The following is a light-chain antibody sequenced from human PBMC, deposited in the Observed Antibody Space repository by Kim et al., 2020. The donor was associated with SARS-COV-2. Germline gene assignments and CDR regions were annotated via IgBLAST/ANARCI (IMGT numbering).Light chain of an antibody. Sequence: EIVMTQSPATLSVSPGERATLSCRASQSVSSNLAWYQQKPGQAPRLLIYGASTRDTGIPGRFSGSGSGTEFTLTISSLQSEDFAVYYCQQYSHWPLTFGGGTKVDIK. CDR2: GAS. CDR3: QQYSHWPLT. J-gene: IGKJ4*01. V-gene: IGKV3-15*01. CDR1: QSVSSN.